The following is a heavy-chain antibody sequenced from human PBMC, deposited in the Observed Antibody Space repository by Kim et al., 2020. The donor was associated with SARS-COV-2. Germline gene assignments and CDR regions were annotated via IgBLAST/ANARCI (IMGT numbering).Heavy chain of an antibody. D-gene: IGHD4-17*01. CDR1: GFTFSSYS. Sequence: GGSLRLSCAASGFTFSSYSMNWVRQAPGKGLEWVSSISSSSSYIYYADSVKGRFTISRDNAKNSLYLQMNSLRAEDTAVYYCARDFDATTVVTPYFDYWGQGTLVTVSS. CDR3: ARDFDATTVVTPYFDY. J-gene: IGHJ4*02. CDR2: ISSSSSYI. V-gene: IGHV3-21*01.